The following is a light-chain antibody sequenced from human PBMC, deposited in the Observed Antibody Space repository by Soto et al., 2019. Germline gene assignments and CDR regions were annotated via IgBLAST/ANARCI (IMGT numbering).Light chain of an antibody. J-gene: IGKJ3*01. Sequence: DIQMTQSPSSLSASVGDTVTITCRASQGISNSLAWFQQKPGRVPQFLIYAASTLQPGVPPRFSVSGSGTDFTLTISSLQPEDVATYYCQNYNSAPLTFGPGTRVEIK. CDR1: QGISNS. V-gene: IGKV1-27*01. CDR3: QNYNSAPLT. CDR2: AAS.